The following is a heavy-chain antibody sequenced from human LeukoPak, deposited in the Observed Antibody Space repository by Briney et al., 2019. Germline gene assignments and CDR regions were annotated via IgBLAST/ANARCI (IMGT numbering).Heavy chain of an antibody. CDR1: GFTFSSYA. CDR3: AKNRQVVTANRDWFDP. J-gene: IGHJ5*02. V-gene: IGHV3-23*01. D-gene: IGHD2-21*02. Sequence: GGSLRLSCAASGFTFSSYAMSWVRRAPGKGLEWVSAISGSGGSTYYADSVKGRFTISRDNSKNTLYLQMNSLRAEDTAVYYCAKNRQVVTANRDWFDPWGQGTLVTVSS. CDR2: ISGSGGST.